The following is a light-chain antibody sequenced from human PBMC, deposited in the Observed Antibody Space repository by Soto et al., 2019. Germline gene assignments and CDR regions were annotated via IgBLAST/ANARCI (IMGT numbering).Light chain of an antibody. CDR2: DAS. Sequence: EIVLTQSPATLSLSPGESATLSCKASQSVRTFLAWYQQKPGQTPRLLIYDASKRATGIPARFSGSGSGTDFTLTISSLAPEDFAVYYCQQRSNWPPALSFGGGTKVEI. CDR1: QSVRTF. V-gene: IGKV3-11*01. J-gene: IGKJ4*01. CDR3: QQRSNWPPALS.